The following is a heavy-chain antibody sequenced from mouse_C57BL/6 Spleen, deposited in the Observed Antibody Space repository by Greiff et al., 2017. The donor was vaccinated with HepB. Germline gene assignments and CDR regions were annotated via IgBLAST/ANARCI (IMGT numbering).Heavy chain of an antibody. CDR2: IYPGDGDT. CDR3: AREEGYGSPWFAY. CDR1: GYAFSSSW. J-gene: IGHJ3*01. Sequence: VQLQQSGPKLVKPGAPVKISCKASGYAFSSSWMNWVKQRPGKGLEWIGRIYPGDGDTNYNGKFKGKATLTADKSSSTAYMQLSSLTSEDSAVYFCAREEGYGSPWFAYWGQGTLVTVSA. D-gene: IGHD1-1*01. V-gene: IGHV1-82*01.